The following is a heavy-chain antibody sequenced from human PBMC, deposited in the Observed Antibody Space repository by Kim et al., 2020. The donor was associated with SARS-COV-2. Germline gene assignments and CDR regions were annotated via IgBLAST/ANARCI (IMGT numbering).Heavy chain of an antibody. Sequence: GGSLRLSCAASGCTFNYYYMSWIRQAPGKGLEWLSYISSSTSYTNYADSVKGRFTISRDNAKNSLYLQMKSMRAEDTAVYYCARVREGATSVYYLVCWG. CDR1: GCTFNYYY. CDR2: ISSSTSYT. J-gene: IGHJ4*01. D-gene: IGHD5-12*01. CDR3: ARVREGATSVYYLVC. V-gene: IGHV3-11*05.